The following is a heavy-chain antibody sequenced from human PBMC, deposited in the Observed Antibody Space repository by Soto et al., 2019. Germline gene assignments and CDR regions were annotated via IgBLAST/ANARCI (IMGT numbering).Heavy chain of an antibody. J-gene: IGHJ5*01. V-gene: IGHV4-4*02. Sequence: SETLSLTCTLSGGSVRTPDWWNWVRQSPDKGLEWIAEVHISGHSNYNPSLRSRVSVSIDSSKNQFYLNLNSVTAADTAIYYCARVRQGCSANNCYFDPWGQGTQVTVSS. CDR1: GGSVRTPDW. CDR2: VHISGHS. CDR3: ARVRQGCSANNCYFDP. D-gene: IGHD1-1*01.